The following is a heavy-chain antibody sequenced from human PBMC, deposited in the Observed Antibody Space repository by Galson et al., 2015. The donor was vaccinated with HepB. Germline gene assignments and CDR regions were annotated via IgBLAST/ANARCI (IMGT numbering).Heavy chain of an antibody. D-gene: IGHD3-16*01. CDR3: ARHHYAESENDH. CDR2: IYYSGST. CDR1: GGSVRDYY. J-gene: IGHJ4*02. V-gene: IGHV4-59*02. Sequence: SETLSLTCTVSGGSVRDYYWTWIRQPPGKGLVWIGSIYYSGSTTYNPSLKSRVTMSVDTSKNQFSLKLSSMTAADTAVYYCARHHYAESENDHWGQGTLVTVSS.